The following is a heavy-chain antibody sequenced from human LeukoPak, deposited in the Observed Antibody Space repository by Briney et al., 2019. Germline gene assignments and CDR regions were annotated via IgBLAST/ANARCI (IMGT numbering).Heavy chain of an antibody. D-gene: IGHD3-22*01. Sequence: SETLSLTCTVSGGSINSGNYYWTWIRQPPGKGLEWIGYVYNSGGTYYNPSLKSRVTISINTSKNQFSLKLSSVTAADTAVYYCARGDSSGYYRWFDPWGQGTLVTVSS. CDR2: VYNSGGT. V-gene: IGHV4-30-4*01. CDR3: ARGDSSGYYRWFDP. J-gene: IGHJ5*02. CDR1: GGSINSGNYY.